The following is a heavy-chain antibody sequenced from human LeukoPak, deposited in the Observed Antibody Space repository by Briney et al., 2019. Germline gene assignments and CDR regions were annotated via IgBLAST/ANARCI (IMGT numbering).Heavy chain of an antibody. CDR2: IKPKTDGETT. J-gene: IGHJ4*02. D-gene: IGHD2-21*01. V-gene: IGHV3-15*07. CDR1: GFTFSNAY. Sequence: LGGSLRLSCAASGFTFSNAYMNWVRQAPGKGLEWVGRIKPKTDGETTEYAAPVKGRFSISRDDSKNMLYLQMNSLKTEDTAVYYCITPLPYSAQGGQGTLVTASS. CDR3: ITPLPYSAQ.